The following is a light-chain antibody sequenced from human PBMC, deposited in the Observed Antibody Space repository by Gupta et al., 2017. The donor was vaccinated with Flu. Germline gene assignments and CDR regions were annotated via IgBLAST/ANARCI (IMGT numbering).Light chain of an antibody. Sequence: SSLAASVGDRGTITCRASQSISSYLNWYQQKPGKVPKLLIYAASSWQSGVPSRFSGSGYGTDFTLTISSRQLEDFATYYCQQSDSNPRYTFGQGTKLEIK. CDR3: QQSDSNPRYT. CDR2: AAS. CDR1: QSISSY. J-gene: IGKJ2*01. V-gene: IGKV1-39*01.